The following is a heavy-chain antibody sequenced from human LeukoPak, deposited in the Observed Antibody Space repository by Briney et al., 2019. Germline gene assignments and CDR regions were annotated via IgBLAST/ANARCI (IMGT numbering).Heavy chain of an antibody. CDR2: IWYDGSNK. D-gene: IGHD6-13*01. CDR3: AKESRDSSSWYAQYYFDY. Sequence: GGSLRLSCAASGFTLSSYGMPWVRQAPGKGLEWVAVIWYDGSNKYYADSVKGRFTISRDNSKNTLYLQMNSLRAEDTAVYYCAKESRDSSSWYAQYYFDYWGQGTLVTVSS. CDR1: GFTLSSYG. J-gene: IGHJ4*02. V-gene: IGHV3-33*06.